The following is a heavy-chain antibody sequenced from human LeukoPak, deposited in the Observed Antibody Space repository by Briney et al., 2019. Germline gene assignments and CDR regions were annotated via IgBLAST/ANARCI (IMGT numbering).Heavy chain of an antibody. CDR3: ASLVHDYVWGSYRYTPYFDY. CDR1: GGSFSGYY. D-gene: IGHD3-16*02. J-gene: IGHJ4*02. CDR2: INHGGST. V-gene: IGHV4-34*01. Sequence: SETLSLTCAVYGGSFSGYYWSWIRQPPGKGLEWIGEINHGGSTNYNPSLKSRVTISVDTSKNQFSLKLSSVTAADTAVYYCASLVHDYVWGSYRYTPYFDYWGQGTLVTVSS.